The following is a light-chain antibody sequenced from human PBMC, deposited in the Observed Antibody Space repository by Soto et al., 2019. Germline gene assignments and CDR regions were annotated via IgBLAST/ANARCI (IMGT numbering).Light chain of an antibody. J-gene: IGLJ1*01. CDR3: SSWDDNLDAVV. CDR2: TND. V-gene: IGLV1-44*01. CDR1: SSNIGSNT. Sequence: QSVLTQPPSASGTPGQRVTISCSGSSSNIGSNTANWYQQLPGTAPKLLIYTNDQRPSGVPDRFSGSRSGTSASLAISGLQFEDEADYHCSSWDDNLDAVVFGAGTKVTVL.